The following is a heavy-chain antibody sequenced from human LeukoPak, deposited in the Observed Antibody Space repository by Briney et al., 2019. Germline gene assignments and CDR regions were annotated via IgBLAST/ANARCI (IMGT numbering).Heavy chain of an antibody. Sequence: SETLSLTCTVSGYSISSGYYWGWIRQPPGKGLEWIGSIYHSGTTYYNPSLKSRVTISVDTSKNQFSLKLSSVTAADTAVYYCARAYSSSWYFNWFDPWGQGTLVTVSS. CDR2: IYHSGTT. CDR1: GYSISSGYY. V-gene: IGHV4-38-2*02. CDR3: ARAYSSSWYFNWFDP. J-gene: IGHJ5*02. D-gene: IGHD6-13*01.